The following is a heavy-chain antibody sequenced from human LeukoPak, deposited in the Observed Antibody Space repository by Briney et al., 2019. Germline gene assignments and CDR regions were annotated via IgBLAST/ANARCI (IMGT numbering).Heavy chain of an antibody. CDR2: INHSGST. CDR3: ARVVRGYSYGYLYYFDY. V-gene: IGHV4-34*01. D-gene: IGHD5-18*01. J-gene: IGHJ4*02. CDR1: GGSFSGYY. Sequence: PSETLSLTCAVHGGSFSGYYWSWIRQPPGKGLEWIGEINHSGSTNYNPSLKSRVTISVDTSKNRFSLKLSSVTAADTAVYYCARVVRGYSYGYLYYFDYWGQGTLVTVSS.